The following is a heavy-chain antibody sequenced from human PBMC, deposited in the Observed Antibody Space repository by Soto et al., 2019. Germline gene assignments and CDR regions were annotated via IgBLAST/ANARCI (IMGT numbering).Heavy chain of an antibody. D-gene: IGHD4-17*01. J-gene: IGHJ5*02. Sequence: QVQLVESGGGVVQPGRSLRLSCAASGFTFSSYAMQWLRQAPGKGLEWVAVISYDGSNTYYADSVKGRFTISRDNSKKTLYLPMNSLRAEDSAVYYCAREDGDYVLSPLFDPWAQGTLVTVSS. CDR2: ISYDGSNT. CDR1: GFTFSSYA. CDR3: AREDGDYVLSPLFDP. V-gene: IGHV3-30-3*01.